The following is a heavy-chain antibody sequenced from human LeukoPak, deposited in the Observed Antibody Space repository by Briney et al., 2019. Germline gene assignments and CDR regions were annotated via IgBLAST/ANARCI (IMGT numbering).Heavy chain of an antibody. CDR1: GGSISSYY. J-gene: IGHJ4*02. V-gene: IGHV4-59*01. CDR2: IYYSGST. D-gene: IGHD1-26*01. CDR3: ARGPNSVSYYEIDY. Sequence: PSETLSLTCTVSGGSISSYYWSWIRQPPGKGLEWVGYIYYSGSTNYNPSLKSRVTTSVDTSKNQLSLKLSSVTAADTAVYFCARGPNSVSYYEIDYWGQGTLVTVSS.